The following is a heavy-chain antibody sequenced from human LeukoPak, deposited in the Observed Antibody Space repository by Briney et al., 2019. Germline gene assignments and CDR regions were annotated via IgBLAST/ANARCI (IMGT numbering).Heavy chain of an antibody. CDR1: GGSISSYY. CDR2: IYYSGST. D-gene: IGHD6-6*01. J-gene: IGHJ4*02. Sequence: SETLSLTCTVSGGSISSYYWSWIRQPPGKGLEWIGYIYYSGSTNYNPSLKSRVTISVDTSKNQFSLKLSSVTAADTAVYYCARVQLPYGHFDYWGQGTLVTVSS. V-gene: IGHV4-59*12. CDR3: ARVQLPYGHFDY.